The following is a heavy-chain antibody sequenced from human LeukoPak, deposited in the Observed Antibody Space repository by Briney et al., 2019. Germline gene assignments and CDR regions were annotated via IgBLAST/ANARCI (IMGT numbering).Heavy chain of an antibody. Sequence: GGSLRLSCAASGFTFSSYGMHWVRQAPGKGLEWVSYISGSSSTIYYADSVKGRFTISRDNAKNSLYLQMNSLRAEDTAVYYCAKSPSSWKFDDWGQGTLVTVSS. J-gene: IGHJ4*02. CDR2: ISGSSSTI. CDR3: AKSPSSWKFDD. V-gene: IGHV3-48*01. D-gene: IGHD6-13*01. CDR1: GFTFSSYG.